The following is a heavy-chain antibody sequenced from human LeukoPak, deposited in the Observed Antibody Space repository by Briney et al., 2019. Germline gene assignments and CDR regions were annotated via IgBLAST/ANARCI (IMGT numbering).Heavy chain of an antibody. CDR2: IYYSGST. CDR1: GGSISSYY. V-gene: IGHV4-59*01. CDR3: ARGSPYDSGSYYEENWFDP. J-gene: IGHJ5*02. D-gene: IGHD3-10*01. Sequence: SETLSLTCTVSGGSISSYYWSWIRQPPGKGLEWIGHIYYSGSTNYNPSLKSRVTISVDTSKNQFSLKLSSVTAADTAVYYCARGSPYDSGSYYEENWFDPWGQGTLVTVSS.